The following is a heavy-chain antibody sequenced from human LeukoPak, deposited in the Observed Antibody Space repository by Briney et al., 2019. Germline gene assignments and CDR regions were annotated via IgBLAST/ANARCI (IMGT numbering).Heavy chain of an antibody. Sequence: SETLSLTCAVYGGSFSGYYWSWIRQPPGKGLEWIGEIKHSGSTNYNPSLKSRVTISVDTSKNQFSLKLSSVTAADTAVYYCARWRPYYFDYWGQGTLVTVSS. CDR3: ARWRPYYFDY. CDR2: IKHSGST. CDR1: GGSFSGYY. V-gene: IGHV4-34*01. J-gene: IGHJ4*02.